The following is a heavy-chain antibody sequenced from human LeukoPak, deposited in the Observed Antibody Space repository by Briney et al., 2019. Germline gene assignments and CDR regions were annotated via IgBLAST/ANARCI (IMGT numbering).Heavy chain of an antibody. CDR1: GYTFTSYA. Sequence: ASVKVSCRASGYTFTSYAMNWVRQAPGQGLEWMGWINTNTGNPTYAQGFTGRFVFSLDTSVSTAYLQISSLKAEDTAVYYCARGDGSGSYYNAQPDYWGQGTLVTVPS. J-gene: IGHJ4*02. CDR3: ARGDGSGSYYNAQPDY. D-gene: IGHD3-10*01. V-gene: IGHV7-4-1*02. CDR2: INTNTGNP.